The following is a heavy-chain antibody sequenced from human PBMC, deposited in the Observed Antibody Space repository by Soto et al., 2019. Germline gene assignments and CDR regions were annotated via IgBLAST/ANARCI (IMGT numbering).Heavy chain of an antibody. J-gene: IGHJ4*02. CDR1: GFTFSSYA. CDR3: ARTNYDFWSGYWHYFDY. CDR2: ISYDGSNK. D-gene: IGHD3-3*01. Sequence: GGSLRLSCAASGFTFSSYAMHWVRQAPGKGLEWVAVISYDGSNKYYADSVKGRFTISRDNSKNTLYLQMNSLRAEDTAVYYCARTNYDFWSGYWHYFDYWGQGTLVTVSS. V-gene: IGHV3-30-3*01.